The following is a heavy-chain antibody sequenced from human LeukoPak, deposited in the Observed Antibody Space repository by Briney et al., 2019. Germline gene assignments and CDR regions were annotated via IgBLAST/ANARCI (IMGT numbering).Heavy chain of an antibody. CDR1: GFTFSNFW. CDR3: AKDLGQYGSGSYFDY. Sequence: PGGSLRLSCAASGFTFSNFWIHWVRQAPGKGLIWVSRINPDGSHTSYADSVKGRFTISRDNSKNTLYLQMNSLRAEDTAVYYCAKDLGQYGSGSYFDYWGQGTLVTVSS. J-gene: IGHJ4*02. V-gene: IGHV3-74*01. D-gene: IGHD3-10*01. CDR2: INPDGSHT.